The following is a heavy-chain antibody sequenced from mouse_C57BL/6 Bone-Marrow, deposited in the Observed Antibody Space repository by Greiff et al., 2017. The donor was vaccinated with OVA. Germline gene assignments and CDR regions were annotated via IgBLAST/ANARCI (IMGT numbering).Heavy chain of an antibody. CDR3: APIYFQRFAY. CDR1: GFNIQDYY. D-gene: IGHD2-3*01. V-gene: IGHV14-2*01. CDR2: IDPEDGET. J-gene: IGHJ3*01. Sequence: VPLKQSGAELVKPGASVKLSCTASGFNIQDYYMHWVKQRTEQGLAWIGRIDPEDGETKYAPKFPSNATITADTSSNTAYLQLSSLTSEYTAVYYCAPIYFQRFAYWGQGTLVTVSA.